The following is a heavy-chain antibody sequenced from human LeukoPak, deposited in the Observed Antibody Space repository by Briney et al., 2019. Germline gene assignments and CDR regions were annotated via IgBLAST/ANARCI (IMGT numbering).Heavy chain of an antibody. CDR2: IYLGDSDT. CDR3: ARRRSSWDKGKYFQH. V-gene: IGHV5-51*01. D-gene: IGHD6-13*01. Sequence: GESLKISCKGSGNSFTSYWIGWVRQMPGKGLEWMGIIYLGDSDTRYSPSFQGQVTISADKSISTAYLQWSSLKASDTAMYYCARRRSSWDKGKYFQHWGQATLVTVSS. CDR1: GNSFTSYW. J-gene: IGHJ1*01.